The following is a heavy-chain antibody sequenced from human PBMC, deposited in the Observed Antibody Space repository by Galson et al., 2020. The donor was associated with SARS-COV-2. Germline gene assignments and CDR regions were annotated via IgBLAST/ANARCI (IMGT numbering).Heavy chain of an antibody. CDR2: IYTSGST. V-gene: IGHV4-4*07. Sequence: SETLSLTCTVSGGSISSYYWSWIRQPAGKGLEWIGRIYTSGSTNYNPSLKSRVTMSVDTSKNQFSLKLSSVTAADTAVYYCARDRSSGSYLNWFDPWGQGTLVTVSS. D-gene: IGHD1-26*01. CDR1: GGSISSYY. J-gene: IGHJ5*02. CDR3: ARDRSSGSYLNWFDP.